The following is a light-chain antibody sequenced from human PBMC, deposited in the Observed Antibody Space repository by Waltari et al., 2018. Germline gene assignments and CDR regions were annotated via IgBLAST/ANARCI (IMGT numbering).Light chain of an antibody. Sequence: DIVMTQSPDSLAVSLGERATINCKSSQTILYNTNNKNYLAWYQQKPRQPPKLLIYWASTLESGVPDRFSGSGSGTDFTLTISSLQAEDVAVYYCHQYYTTPITFGQGTRLEIK. J-gene: IGKJ5*01. V-gene: IGKV4-1*01. CDR1: QTILYNTNNKNY. CDR2: WAS. CDR3: HQYYTTPIT.